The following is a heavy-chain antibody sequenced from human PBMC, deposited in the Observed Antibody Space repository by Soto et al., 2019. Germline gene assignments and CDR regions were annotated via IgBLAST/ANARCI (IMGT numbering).Heavy chain of an antibody. J-gene: IGHJ5*02. V-gene: IGHV1-2*02. CDR1: GYTFTDNH. D-gene: IGHD4-17*01. CDR2: INPKSGDT. CDR3: ARKQYVDYIRWWLDP. Sequence: QVQLVQSGAEVKKPGASVKVSCKASGYTFTDNHVHWLRLAPGQEFEWMGWINPKSGDTKYAQKFQGRVTMTRDTSIDTAYMEVTSLTSDDTATYYCARKQYVDYIRWWLDPWGQGTLVTVSS.